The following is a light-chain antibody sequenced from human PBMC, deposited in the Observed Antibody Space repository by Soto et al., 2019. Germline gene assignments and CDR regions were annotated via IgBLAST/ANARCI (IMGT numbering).Light chain of an antibody. J-gene: IGKJ1*01. CDR2: AAS. V-gene: IGKV1-8*01. Sequence: IRMTQSPSSLSASAGDRVTITCGASQAISSWLAWYQQKPGKAPKLLIYAASTLQSGVPSRLSGSGYGTDLTLTISCLQYEDFATYYCQQYYSYTLTFGQGTKVDIK. CDR1: QAISSW. CDR3: QQYYSYTLT.